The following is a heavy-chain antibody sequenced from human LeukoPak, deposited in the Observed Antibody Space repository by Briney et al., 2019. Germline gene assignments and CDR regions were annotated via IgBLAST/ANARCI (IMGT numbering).Heavy chain of an antibody. D-gene: IGHD1-7*01. V-gene: IGHV3-21*01. CDR3: ARDIAGRELLDY. Sequence: PGGSLRPSCAGPGFTFSDYSMKWGRQAPGKGLGGGSSISSSSDYICYADSLKGRFTISRDNARNSLYLQMSSLRAEDTAVYYCARDIAGRELLDYWGQGTLVTVSS. CDR1: GFTFSDYS. CDR2: ISSSSDYI. J-gene: IGHJ4*02.